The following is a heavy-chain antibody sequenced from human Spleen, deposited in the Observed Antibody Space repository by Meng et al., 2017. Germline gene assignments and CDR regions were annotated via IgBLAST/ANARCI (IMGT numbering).Heavy chain of an antibody. V-gene: IGHV3-74*03. Sequence: EVQLVESGGGLVQPGGSLRLSCAASGFTFSKHWMFWVRQAPGKGLVWLSYIHPDGSSTAYADSVKGRFTISRDNAKNTLSLQMYSLRADDTAVYYCARGGVPAALDYWGQGTLVTVSS. CDR3: ARGGVPAALDY. CDR2: IHPDGSST. J-gene: IGHJ4*01. D-gene: IGHD2-2*01. CDR1: GFTFSKHW.